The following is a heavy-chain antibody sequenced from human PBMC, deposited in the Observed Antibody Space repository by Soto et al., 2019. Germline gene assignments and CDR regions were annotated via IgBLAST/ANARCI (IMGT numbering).Heavy chain of an antibody. CDR3: ARDERYYYYESSGSGTGYFQH. CDR2: IYSGGST. Sequence: GGSLRLSCAASGFTVSSNYMSWVRQAPGKGLEWVSVIYSGGSTYYADSVKGRFTISRDNSKNTLYLQMNSLRAEDTAVYYCARDERYYYYESSGSGTGYFQHWGQGTLVTVSS. CDR1: GFTVSSNY. D-gene: IGHD3-22*01. V-gene: IGHV3-66*01. J-gene: IGHJ1*01.